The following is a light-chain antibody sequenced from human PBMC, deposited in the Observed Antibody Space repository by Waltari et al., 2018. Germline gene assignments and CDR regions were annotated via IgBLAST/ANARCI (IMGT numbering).Light chain of an antibody. Sequence: QSALTQPRSVSGSPGQSVTISCSGTSSDFNGYNYVSWYQQLQGKAPKLMIYDVVKRPSAVPDRFSASKSGNTASLTISWLQAEDEADYYCCSYVGSNVVFGGGTKLTVL. CDR3: CSYVGSNVV. J-gene: IGLJ2*01. CDR1: SSDFNGYNY. V-gene: IGLV2-11*01. CDR2: DVV.